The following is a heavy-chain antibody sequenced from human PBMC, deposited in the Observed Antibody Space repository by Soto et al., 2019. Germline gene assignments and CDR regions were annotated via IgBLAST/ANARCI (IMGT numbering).Heavy chain of an antibody. V-gene: IGHV3-48*02. J-gene: IGHJ4*02. D-gene: IGHD6-13*01. CDR1: GFTFSSYS. CDR2: ISSSSTI. CDR3: ARTYSSSWSTHRFDY. Sequence: GGSLRLSCAASGFTFSSYSMNWVRQAPGKGLEWVSYISSSSTIYYADSVKGRFTISRDNAKNSLYLQMNSLRDEDTAVYYCARTYSSSWSTHRFDYWGQGTLVTVSS.